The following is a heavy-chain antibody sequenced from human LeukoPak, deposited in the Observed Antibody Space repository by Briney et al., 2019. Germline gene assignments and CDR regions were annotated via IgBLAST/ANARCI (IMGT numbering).Heavy chain of an antibody. CDR3: ARDTPKFSSSADY. D-gene: IGHD6-6*01. CDR1: GFTFNDYE. J-gene: IGHJ4*02. V-gene: IGHV3-48*03. CDR2: ISSAGSDM. Sequence: PGGSLRLSCAASGFTFNDYEMNWVRQAPGKGLEWISYISSAGSDMYYADFVKGRFTVSRDNAENSLFLQMNSLRAEDTAVYYCARDTPKFSSSADYWGQGTLVTVSS.